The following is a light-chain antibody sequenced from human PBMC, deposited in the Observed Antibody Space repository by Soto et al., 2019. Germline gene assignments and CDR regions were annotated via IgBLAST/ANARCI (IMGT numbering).Light chain of an antibody. V-gene: IGKV2-28*01. J-gene: IGKJ4*01. CDR1: QSLLHSHGYTY. CDR3: MQALQTPLT. Sequence: DLVMTQSPVSLPVTPGEPASISCRSSQSLLHSHGYTYLDWYLQKPGQSPQLLIYMGSTRASGVPDWLSGSGSGTDFTLKISRVEAEDVGVYYCMQALQTPLTFGGGPKVEIK. CDR2: MGS.